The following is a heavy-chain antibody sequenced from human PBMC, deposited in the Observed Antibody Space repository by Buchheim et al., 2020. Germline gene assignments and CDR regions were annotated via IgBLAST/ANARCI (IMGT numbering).Heavy chain of an antibody. CDR1: GYTFTGYY. CDR3: ARNWYYYGMDV. Sequence: QVQLVQSGAEVKKPGASVKVSCKASGYTFTGYYMHWVRQAPGQGLEWMGWINPNSGGTNYAQKVQGRVTMTRDTSISTAYMELSRLRSDDTAVYYCARNWYYYGMDVWGQGTT. J-gene: IGHJ6*02. CDR2: INPNSGGT. V-gene: IGHV1-2*02.